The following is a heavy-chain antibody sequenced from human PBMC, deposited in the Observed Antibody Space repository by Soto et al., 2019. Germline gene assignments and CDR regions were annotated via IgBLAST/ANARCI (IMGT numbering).Heavy chain of an antibody. Sequence: QVQLVESGGGVVQPGRSLRLSCAASGFTFSSYGMHWVRQAPGKGLEWVAVIWYDGSNKYYADSVKGRFTISRDNSKNTLYLQMNSLRAEDTAVYYCARDMGARETQDYYDSSGSTSTDYWGQGALVTVSS. D-gene: IGHD3-22*01. J-gene: IGHJ4*02. CDR3: ARDMGARETQDYYDSSGSTSTDY. CDR2: IWYDGSNK. V-gene: IGHV3-33*01. CDR1: GFTFSSYG.